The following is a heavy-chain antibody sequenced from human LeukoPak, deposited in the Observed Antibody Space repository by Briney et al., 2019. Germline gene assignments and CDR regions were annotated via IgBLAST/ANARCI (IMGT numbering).Heavy chain of an antibody. D-gene: IGHD2-15*01. CDR1: GFTFSSYG. CDR2: ISYDGSNK. V-gene: IGHV3-30*18. CDR3: AKEGARYCSGGSCQRGGFDY. J-gene: IGHJ4*02. Sequence: PGRSLTLSCAASGFTFSSYGMHWVRQAPGKGLGWVAVISYDGSNKYYEDSVKGRFTISRDSSKNTLYLQMNSLRAEDTAVYYCAKEGARYCSGGSCQRGGFDYWGQGTLVTVSS.